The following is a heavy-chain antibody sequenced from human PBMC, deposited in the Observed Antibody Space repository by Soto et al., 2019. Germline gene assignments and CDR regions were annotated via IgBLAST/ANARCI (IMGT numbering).Heavy chain of an antibody. V-gene: IGHV4-59*01. CDR2: IYYSGST. CDR1: GGSISSYY. D-gene: IGHD6-19*01. Sequence: SETLSLTCTVSGGSISSYYWSWIRQPPGKGLEWIGYIYYSGSTNYNPSLKSRVIISVDTSKNQFSLKLSSVTAADTAVYYCASLSVAGTNSNYFDYWGQGTLVTVSS. J-gene: IGHJ4*02. CDR3: ASLSVAGTNSNYFDY.